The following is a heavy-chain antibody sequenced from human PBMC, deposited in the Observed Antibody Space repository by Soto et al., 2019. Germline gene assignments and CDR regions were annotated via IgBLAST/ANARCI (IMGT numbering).Heavy chain of an antibody. J-gene: IGHJ4*02. CDR1: GFTLEDYA. CDR3: TRDASSSWYLPPPFDY. CDR2: IRSKAYGGTT. D-gene: IGHD6-13*01. V-gene: IGHV3-49*03. Sequence: GGSMRLSCTASGFTLEDYAIGWFRQAPGKGLEWVGFIRSKAYGGTTEYAASVKGRFTISRDDSKSIAYLQMNSLKTEDTAVYYCTRDASSSWYLPPPFDYWGQGTLVTVSS.